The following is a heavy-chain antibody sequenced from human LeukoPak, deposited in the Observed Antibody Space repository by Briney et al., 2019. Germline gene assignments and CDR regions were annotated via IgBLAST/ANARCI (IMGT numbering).Heavy chain of an antibody. CDR2: INAGNGNT. Sequence: ASVKVSCKASGYTFTSYAMHRVRQAPGQRLEWMGWINAGNGNTKYSQKFQGRVTITRDTSASTAYMELSSLISEDTAVYYCARSYTSGWRGDYWGQGTLVTVSS. CDR1: GYTFTSYA. V-gene: IGHV1-3*01. CDR3: ARSYTSGWRGDY. J-gene: IGHJ4*02. D-gene: IGHD6-19*01.